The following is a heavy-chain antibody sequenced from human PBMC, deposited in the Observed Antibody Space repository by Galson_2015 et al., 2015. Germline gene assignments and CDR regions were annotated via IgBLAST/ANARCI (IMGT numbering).Heavy chain of an antibody. D-gene: IGHD2-21*02. V-gene: IGHV3-30*12. Sequence: SLRLSCAASGFTFSHSGMHWVRQAPGKGLEWMAVIHSDGNKRYSADDVRGRVTITRDTSKNTVSLEMDSLRVEDTAVYYCAREGGTATGGLDCHYWGQGTRVTVSS. CDR2: IHSDGNKR. J-gene: IGHJ4*02. CDR3: AREGGTATGGLDCHY. CDR1: GFTFSHSG.